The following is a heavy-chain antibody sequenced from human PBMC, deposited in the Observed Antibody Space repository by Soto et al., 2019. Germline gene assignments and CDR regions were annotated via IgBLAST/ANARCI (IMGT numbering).Heavy chain of an antibody. CDR1: GDSIARGDYY. CDR2: IHYSGDT. J-gene: IGHJ5*02. Sequence: TSETLSLTCSVSGDSIARGDYYWTWIRQPPGKGLEWIGYIHYSGDTYYKSSLKSRLSISLDTSKNHFSLELTSVTAADTAVYYCARAAGSDPGKKEKTNWFDPWGQGTLVTVSS. CDR3: ARAAGSDPGKKEKTNWFDP. V-gene: IGHV4-31*03.